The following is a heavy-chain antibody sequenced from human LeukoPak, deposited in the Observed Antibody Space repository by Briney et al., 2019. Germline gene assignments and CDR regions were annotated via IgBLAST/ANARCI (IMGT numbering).Heavy chain of an antibody. V-gene: IGHV4-4*02. D-gene: IGHD5-18*01. J-gene: IGHJ5*02. CDR3: ARGGDVDTAMVRWFDP. CDR1: GGSISSSNW. CDR2: IYHSGST. Sequence: SGTLSLTCAVSGGSISSSNWWSWVRQPPGKGLEWIGEIYHSGSTNYNPSLKSRVTISVDKSKNQFSLKLSSVTAADTAVYYCARGGDVDTAMVRWFDPWGQGTLVTVSS.